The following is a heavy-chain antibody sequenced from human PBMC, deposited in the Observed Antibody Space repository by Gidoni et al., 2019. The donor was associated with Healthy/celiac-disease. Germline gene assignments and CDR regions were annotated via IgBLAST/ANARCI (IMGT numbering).Heavy chain of an antibody. Sequence: QVQLQESGTGLVKPSETLSLTCTVSGGSVSIGSYYWSWIRQPPGKGLDWIGYIYYSGSTIYKHSLKSRVTISVDTSKNQFALKLSYVTAADTAVYYWARVLVAYYDFWSGYGNWYFDLWGRGTLVTVSS. J-gene: IGHJ2*01. CDR2: IYYSGST. D-gene: IGHD3-3*01. V-gene: IGHV4-61*01. CDR1: GGSVSIGSYY. CDR3: ARVLVAYYDFWSGYGNWYFDL.